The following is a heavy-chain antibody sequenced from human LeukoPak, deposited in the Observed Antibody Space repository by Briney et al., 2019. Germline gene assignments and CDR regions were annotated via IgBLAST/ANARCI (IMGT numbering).Heavy chain of an antibody. CDR2: IYYSGST. J-gene: IGHJ4*02. CDR3: AMAYSISWYYFDY. D-gene: IGHD6-13*01. V-gene: IGHV4-59*01. CDR1: GGSIRGYF. Sequence: PSETLSLTCTVSGGSIRGYFWTWIRQPPGKGLEWIGYIYYSGSTNYSPSLKSRVTIAVDTSKNQFSLRLSSVTAADTAVYYCAMAYSISWYYFDYWGQGTLVTVSS.